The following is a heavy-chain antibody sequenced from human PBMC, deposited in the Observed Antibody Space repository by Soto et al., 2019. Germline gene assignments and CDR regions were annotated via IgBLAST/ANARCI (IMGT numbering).Heavy chain of an antibody. Sequence: QVQLVESGGGVVQPGRSLRLSCAASGFTFSSYAMHWVRQAPGKGLEWVAVISYDGSNKYYADSVKGRFTISRDNSKNTLYLQMNSLRAEDTAVYYCARDKSVAVADPFDYWGQGTLVTVSS. CDR1: GFTFSSYA. V-gene: IGHV3-30-3*01. CDR3: ARDKSVAVADPFDY. J-gene: IGHJ4*02. CDR2: ISYDGSNK. D-gene: IGHD6-19*01.